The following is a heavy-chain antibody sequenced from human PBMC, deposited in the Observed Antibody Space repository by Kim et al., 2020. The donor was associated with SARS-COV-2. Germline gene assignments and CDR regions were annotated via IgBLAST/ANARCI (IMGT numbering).Heavy chain of an antibody. CDR3: ARYMGYSYGLDY. CDR1: GGTFSSYA. D-gene: IGHD5-18*01. Sequence: SVKVSCKASGGTFSSYAISWVRQAPGQGLEWMGGIIPIFGTANYAQKFQGRVTITADESTSTAYMELSSLRSEDTAVYYCARYMGYSYGLDYWGQGTLVTVSS. J-gene: IGHJ4*02. CDR2: IIPIFGTA. V-gene: IGHV1-69*13.